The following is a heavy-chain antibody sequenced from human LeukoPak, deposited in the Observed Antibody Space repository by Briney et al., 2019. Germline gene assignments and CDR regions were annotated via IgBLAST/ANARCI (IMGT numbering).Heavy chain of an antibody. CDR3: ARDIDWTFEY. J-gene: IGHJ4*02. CDR2: ISANSGKT. CDR1: GYTFTSYG. V-gene: IGHV1-18*01. Sequence: ASVNDSCKASGYTFTSYGISWVRPAPGQGLEWMGWISANSGKTNYAKNLQGRVTMPTEKSTSTAYMELRSLTSDDTALYYCARDIDWTFEYWGQGTLVTVSS. D-gene: IGHD1-1*01.